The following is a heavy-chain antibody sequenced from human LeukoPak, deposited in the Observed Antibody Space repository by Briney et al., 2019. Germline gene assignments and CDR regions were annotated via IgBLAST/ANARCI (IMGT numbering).Heavy chain of an antibody. V-gene: IGHV3-30*02. CDR3: AKTRIVATALSYFDY. CDR1: GFTFSSYE. J-gene: IGHJ4*02. Sequence: GGSLRLSCAASGFTFSSYEMNWVRQAPGKGLEWVAFIRYDGSNKYYADSVKGRFTISRDNSKNTLYLQMNSLRAEDTAVYYCAKTRIVATALSYFDYWGQGTLVTVSS. CDR2: IRYDGSNK. D-gene: IGHD5-12*01.